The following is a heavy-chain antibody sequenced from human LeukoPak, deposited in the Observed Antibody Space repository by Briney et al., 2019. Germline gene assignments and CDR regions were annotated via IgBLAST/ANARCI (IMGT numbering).Heavy chain of an antibody. CDR2: INSDESST. D-gene: IGHD3-10*01. Sequence: PGGSLRLSCAASGFTLNSYWMHWVRQAPGKGLVWVSRINSDESSTSYADSVKGRFTISRDNAKNTLYLQMNSLRAEDTAVYYCAREGQQPRGVRWFDPWGQGTLVTVSS. CDR1: GFTLNSYW. J-gene: IGHJ5*02. V-gene: IGHV3-74*01. CDR3: AREGQQPRGVRWFDP.